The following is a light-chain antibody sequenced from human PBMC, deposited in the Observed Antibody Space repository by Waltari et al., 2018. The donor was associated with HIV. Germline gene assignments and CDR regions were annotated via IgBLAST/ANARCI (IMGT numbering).Light chain of an antibody. J-gene: IGLJ3*02. V-gene: IGLV1-44*01. CDR2: SNT. CDR3: AAWDDSLNAWV. CDR1: SSNIGSNT. Sequence: QSVLTQPPSASGTPEQRVTISCSGSSSNIGSNTVNWYQQLPGTAPKLLIYSNTQRPSGVPGRFLGSKSGTSASLALSGLQSEDEADYYCAAWDDSLNAWVFGGGTKLTVL.